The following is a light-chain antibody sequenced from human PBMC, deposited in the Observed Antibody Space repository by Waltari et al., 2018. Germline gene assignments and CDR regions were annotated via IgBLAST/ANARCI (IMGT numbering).Light chain of an antibody. CDR1: SSDVGGYNL. CDR3: CSFAGSTTWV. CDR2: EGN. J-gene: IGLJ3*02. Sequence: QSALTQPASVSVSPGQSITISCTGTSSDVGGYNLVSWYQQHPGKAPKLIIYEGNKWPTGGSHRFSGSKSGNTASLTISGLQAEDEADYYCCSFAGSTTWVFGGGTTLTVL. V-gene: IGLV2-23*01.